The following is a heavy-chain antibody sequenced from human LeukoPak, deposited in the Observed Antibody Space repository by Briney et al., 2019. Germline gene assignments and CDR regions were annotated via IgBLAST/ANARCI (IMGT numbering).Heavy chain of an antibody. CDR1: GGSFSGYY. CDR2: INHSGST. J-gene: IGHJ4*02. Sequence: SETLSLTCAVYGGSFSGYYWSWIRQPPGKGLEWIGEINHSGSTNYNPSLKSRVTISVDTSKNQFSLKLSSVTAADTAVYYCARATTFDYWGQGTLVTVSS. V-gene: IGHV4-34*01. CDR3: ARATTFDY. D-gene: IGHD1-1*01.